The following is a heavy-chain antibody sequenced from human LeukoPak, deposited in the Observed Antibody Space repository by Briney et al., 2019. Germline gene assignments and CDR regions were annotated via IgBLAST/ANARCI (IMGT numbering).Heavy chain of an antibody. CDR3: AKDSEVEVRGVISY. V-gene: IGHV3-23*01. D-gene: IGHD3-10*01. CDR1: GFTFSSYG. J-gene: IGHJ4*02. CDR2: ISGSGGST. Sequence: GGSLRPTCAASGFTFSSYGMSWVRQAPGKGLEWVSTISGSGGSTYYADSVKGRFTISRDNSKNTLYLQMNSLRAEDTAVYYCAKDSEVEVRGVISYWGQGTLVTVSS.